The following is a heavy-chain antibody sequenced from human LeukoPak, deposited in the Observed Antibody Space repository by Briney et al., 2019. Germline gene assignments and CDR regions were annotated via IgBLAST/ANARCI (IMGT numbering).Heavy chain of an antibody. CDR1: GFTFNNYW. CDR3: ASTTVTTAEMYFQH. J-gene: IGHJ1*01. Sequence: PGGSLRLSCAASGFTFNNYWMSWVRQAPGKGLEWVANIKQDETEEYHVDSVKGRFTISRDISKNTLYLQMNSLRAEDTAVYYCASTTVTTAEMYFQHWGQGTLVTVSS. CDR2: IKQDETEE. D-gene: IGHD4-17*01. V-gene: IGHV3-7*03.